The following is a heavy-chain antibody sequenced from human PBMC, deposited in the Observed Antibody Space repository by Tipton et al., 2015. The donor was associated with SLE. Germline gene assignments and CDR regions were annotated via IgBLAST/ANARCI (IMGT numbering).Heavy chain of an antibody. CDR3: VRRAIYSRGAFDI. V-gene: IGHV4-61*09. J-gene: IGHJ3*02. CDR1: GDSIRSGSYY. D-gene: IGHD6-13*01. Sequence: TLSLTCSVSGDSIRSGSYYWNWIRQPAGKGLEWIGHIHTSGSTNNNPSLNSRVTISLDTSKNQFSLRLSSVTAADTAVYFCVRRAIYSRGAFDIWGQGTVVTVSS. CDR2: IHTSGST.